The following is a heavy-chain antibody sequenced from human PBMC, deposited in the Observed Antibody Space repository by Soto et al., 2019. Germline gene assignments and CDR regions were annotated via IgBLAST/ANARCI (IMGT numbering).Heavy chain of an antibody. J-gene: IGHJ5*02. V-gene: IGHV4-39*01. CDR1: GGSIRVQSYY. Sequence: PSETLSLTCTVSGGSIRVQSYYWTWIRQTPGKGLEWVGSSYYSGTSYFNPALKGRVTISVDTSTNQFSLRLTSVTAADTAVYYCTRSYNWNDYYFDTWGQGTLVTVSS. D-gene: IGHD1-20*01. CDR2: SYYSGTS. CDR3: TRSYNWNDYYFDT.